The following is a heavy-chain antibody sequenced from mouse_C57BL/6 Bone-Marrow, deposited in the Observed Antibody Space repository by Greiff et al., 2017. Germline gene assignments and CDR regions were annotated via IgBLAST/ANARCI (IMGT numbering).Heavy chain of an antibody. CDR2: IRNKANGYTT. Sequence: EVMFVESGGGLVQPGGSLSLSCAASGFTFTDYYMSWVRQPPGKALEWLGFIRNKANGYTTEYSASVKGRFTISRDTSQSILYLQMKALSAEDSATYYCARYEGSGWYFDVWGTGTTVTVSS. CDR3: ARYEGSGWYFDV. CDR1: GFTFTDYY. J-gene: IGHJ1*03. V-gene: IGHV7-3*01. D-gene: IGHD1-1*02.